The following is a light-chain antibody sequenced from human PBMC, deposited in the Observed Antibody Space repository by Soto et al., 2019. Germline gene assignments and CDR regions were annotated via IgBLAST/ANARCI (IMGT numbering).Light chain of an antibody. CDR3: LQDHSYPWT. J-gene: IGKJ1*01. CDR2: GAS. V-gene: IGKV1-6*01. CDR1: QDIRND. Sequence: AIQMTQSPSSLSASEGDRVTITCRASQDIRNDLGWYRQKPGKAPIVLIYGASNLASGVPSRFSGSGSGTDFTLTISSLQPEDFATYYCLQDHSYPWTFGQGTKVEVK.